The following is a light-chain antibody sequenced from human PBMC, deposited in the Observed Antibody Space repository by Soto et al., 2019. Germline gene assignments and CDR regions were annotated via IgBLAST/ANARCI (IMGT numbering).Light chain of an antibody. CDR3: QQYNTYPWT. CDR1: QTISSW. Sequence: DIQMTQSPSTLSASVGDRVTITCRASQTISSWLAWYQQKAEKAPKLLIYSVSRLESGVPLRISGSGSGTEFTLTISSLQPDDFATYYCQQYNTYPWTFGQGTKVEIK. J-gene: IGKJ1*01. CDR2: SVS. V-gene: IGKV1-5*03.